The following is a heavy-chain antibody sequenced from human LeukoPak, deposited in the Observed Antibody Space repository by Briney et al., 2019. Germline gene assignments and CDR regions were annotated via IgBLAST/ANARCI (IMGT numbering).Heavy chain of an antibody. J-gene: IGHJ4*02. V-gene: IGHV1-69*05. CDR3: ARGGVGASFDY. CDR2: IIPIFGTA. D-gene: IGHD1-26*01. Sequence: ASVKVSCKASGGTFSSYAISWVRQAPGQGLEWMGGIIPIFGTANYAQKFQGRVTSTTDESTSTAYMELSSLRSEDTAVYYCARGGVGASFDYWGQGTLVTVSS. CDR1: GGTFSSYA.